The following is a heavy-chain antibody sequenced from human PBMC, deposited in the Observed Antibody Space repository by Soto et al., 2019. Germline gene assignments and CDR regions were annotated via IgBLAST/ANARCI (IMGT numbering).Heavy chain of an antibody. CDR2: INPSGGST. Sequence: QVQLVQSGAEVKKPGASVKVSCKASGYTFTSYYMHWVRQAPGQGLEWMGIINPSGGSTSYAQKFQGRVPMTRATSTSTVYMELSSLRSEDTAVYYCARRYSGYECFDYWGQGTLVTVSS. CDR3: ARRYSGYECFDY. CDR1: GYTFTSYY. D-gene: IGHD5-12*01. J-gene: IGHJ4*02. V-gene: IGHV1-46*01.